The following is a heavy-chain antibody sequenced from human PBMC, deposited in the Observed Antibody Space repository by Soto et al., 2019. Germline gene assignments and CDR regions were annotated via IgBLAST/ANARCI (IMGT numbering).Heavy chain of an antibody. CDR1: GYTFTSYA. CDR3: ASEYYGSGSYYPALFDY. D-gene: IGHD3-10*01. J-gene: IGHJ4*02. Sequence: GASVKVSCKASGYTFTSYAMHWVRQAPGQRLEWMGWINAGNGNTKYSQKFQGRVTITRDTSASTAYMELSSLRSEDTAVYYCASEYYGSGSYYPALFDYWGQGTLVTVSS. CDR2: INAGNGNT. V-gene: IGHV1-3*01.